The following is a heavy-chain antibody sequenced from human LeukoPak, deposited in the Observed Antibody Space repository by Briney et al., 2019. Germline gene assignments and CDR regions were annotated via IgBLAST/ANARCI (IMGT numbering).Heavy chain of an antibody. V-gene: IGHV3-21*01. J-gene: IGHJ3*02. D-gene: IGHD2-2*02. CDR2: ISSSSSYI. CDR1: EFTFSSYS. Sequence: PGGSLRLSCAASEFTFSSYSMNWVRQAPGKGLEWVSSISSSSSYIYYADSVKGRFTISRDNAKNSLYLQMNSLRAEDTAVYYCARAYCSSTSCYTPDAFDIWGQGTIVTVSS. CDR3: ARAYCSSTSCYTPDAFDI.